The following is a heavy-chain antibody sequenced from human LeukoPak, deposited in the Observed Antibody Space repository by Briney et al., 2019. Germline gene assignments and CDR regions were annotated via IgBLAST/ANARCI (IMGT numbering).Heavy chain of an antibody. V-gene: IGHV3-23*01. CDR1: GFPFSSYA. CDR2: ISGSGGST. J-gene: IGHJ4*02. Sequence: GGSLRLSCAAPGFPFSSYAMSWVCQAPGKGLEWVSDISGSGGSTYYADSVKGRFTISRDNSKNTLYLQMNSLRAEDTAVYYCARGRYCSSTSCYSFDYWGQGTLVTVSS. D-gene: IGHD2-2*02. CDR3: ARGRYCSSTSCYSFDY.